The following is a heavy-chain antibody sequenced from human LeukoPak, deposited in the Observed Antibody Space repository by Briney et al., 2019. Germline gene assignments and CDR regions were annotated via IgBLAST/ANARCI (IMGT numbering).Heavy chain of an antibody. CDR1: GFTFSSHE. Sequence: SGGSLTLSCAASGFTFSSHEMNWVRHPPGKGLEWVANQNQDGSQKYYVDSVNGRLTISRDNPKHSLHLQTNSLRVEVTAVYYCVSTGSVRDYWGQGTLVTVSS. J-gene: IGHJ4*02. D-gene: IGHD3-10*01. CDR2: QNQDGSQK. V-gene: IGHV3-7*01. CDR3: VSTGSVRDY.